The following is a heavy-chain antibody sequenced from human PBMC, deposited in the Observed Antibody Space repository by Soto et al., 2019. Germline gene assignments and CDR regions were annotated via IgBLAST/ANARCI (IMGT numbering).Heavy chain of an antibody. CDR1: GGSISSSSYY. J-gene: IGHJ2*01. CDR3: GRHRPYGDYYWYFDL. V-gene: IGHV4-39*01. D-gene: IGHD4-17*01. CDR2: IYYSGST. Sequence: QLQLQESGPGLVKPSETLSLTCTVSGGSISSSSYYWGWIRQPPGKGLEWIGSIYYSGSTYYNPSLKSRVTISVDTSKDQFSLKLRSVTAADTAVYYCGRHRPYGDYYWYFDLWGRGTLVTVSS.